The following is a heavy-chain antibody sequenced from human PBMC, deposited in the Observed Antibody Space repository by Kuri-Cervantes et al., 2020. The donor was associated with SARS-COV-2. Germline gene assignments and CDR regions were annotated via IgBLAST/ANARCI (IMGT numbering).Heavy chain of an antibody. V-gene: IGHV4-59*10. Sequence: SQTLSLTCAVYGGSFSGYYWSWIRQPAGKELEWIGRIYTSGSTNYNPSLKSRVTMSVDTSKNQFSLKLSSVTAADTAVYYCARSGDYGGYYFDYWGQGTLVTVSS. J-gene: IGHJ4*02. CDR1: GGSFSGYY. CDR2: IYTSGST. CDR3: ARSGDYGGYYFDY. D-gene: IGHD4-23*01.